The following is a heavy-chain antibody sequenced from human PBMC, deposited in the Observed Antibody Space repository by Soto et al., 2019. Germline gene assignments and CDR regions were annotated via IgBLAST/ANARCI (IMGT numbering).Heavy chain of an antibody. J-gene: IGHJ4*02. CDR2: IKFDGSVK. CDR3: VKDGGYCSSTTCYSPRNHYFDS. Sequence: XESLRLSCAAPGFTFSDSWMSWVRQAPGKGPEWVANIKFDGSVKHYVDSVRGRFTISRDNSRNSLFLQMNSLRAGDTAVYYCVKDGGYCSSTTCYSPRNHYFDSWGQGTLVTVSS. V-gene: IGHV3-7*03. CDR1: GFTFSDSW. D-gene: IGHD2-2*01.